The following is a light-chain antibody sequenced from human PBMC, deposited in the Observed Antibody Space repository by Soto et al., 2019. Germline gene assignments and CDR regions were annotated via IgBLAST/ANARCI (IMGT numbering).Light chain of an antibody. CDR1: QSVSSSS. CDR3: QRYGSSPLIT. V-gene: IGKV3-20*01. J-gene: IGKJ5*01. CDR2: GTS. Sequence: ETVLTQSPGTLSLSPLERVTLXCRTSQSVSSSSLAWYQQRPGQAPRLLIYGTSSGATGIPDRFSGSGSGTDFTLTISRLEPEDFAVYFCQRYGSSPLITFGQGTRLENK.